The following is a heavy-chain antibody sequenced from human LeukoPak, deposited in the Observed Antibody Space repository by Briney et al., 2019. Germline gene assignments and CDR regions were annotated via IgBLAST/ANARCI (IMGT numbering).Heavy chain of an antibody. CDR2: ISYDGSNK. CDR3: ASVELTTVTNFGLLNWFDP. D-gene: IGHD4-11*01. CDR1: GFTFSSYA. J-gene: IGHJ5*02. V-gene: IGHV3-30*01. Sequence: PGGSLRLSCAASGFTFSSYAMPWVRQAPGKGLEWVAVISYDGSNKYYADSVKGRFTISRDNSKNTLYLQMNSLRAEDTAVYYCASVELTTVTNFGLLNWFDPWGQGTLVTVSS.